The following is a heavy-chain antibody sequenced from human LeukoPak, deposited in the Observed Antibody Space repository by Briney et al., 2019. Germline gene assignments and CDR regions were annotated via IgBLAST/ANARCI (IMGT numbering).Heavy chain of an antibody. J-gene: IGHJ3*02. Sequence: SETLSLTCTVSGGSISRGDYYWSWIRQPPGKGLEGVGYIYYSGSTHYNPSLKSRVTISVATSKNQFSLKLSSVTAADTAVYYCASEPFTTGSAFDIWGQGTMVTVSS. CDR2: IYYSGST. D-gene: IGHD1-14*01. CDR1: GGSISRGDYY. CDR3: ASEPFTTGSAFDI. V-gene: IGHV4-30-4*08.